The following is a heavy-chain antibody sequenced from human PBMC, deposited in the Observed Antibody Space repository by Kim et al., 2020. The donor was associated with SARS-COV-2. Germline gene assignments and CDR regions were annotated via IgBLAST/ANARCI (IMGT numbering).Heavy chain of an antibody. CDR3: TREFFVELRSGAFDI. Sequence: GGSLRLSCTASGFTFGDYAMSWFRQAPGKGLEWVGFIRSKAYGGTTEYAASVKGRFTISRDDSKSIAYLQMNSLKTEDTAVYYCTREFFVELRSGAFDIWGQGTMVTVSS. CDR1: GFTFGDYA. J-gene: IGHJ3*02. D-gene: IGHD1-7*01. CDR2: IRSKAYGGTT. V-gene: IGHV3-49*03.